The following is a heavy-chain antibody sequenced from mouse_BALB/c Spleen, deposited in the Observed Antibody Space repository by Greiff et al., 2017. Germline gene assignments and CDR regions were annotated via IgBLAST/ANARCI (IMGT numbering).Heavy chain of an antibody. CDR1: GYTFTSYW. V-gene: IGHV1-69*02. CDR3: ARREYGNYDAMDY. CDR2: IDPSDSET. D-gene: IGHD2-10*02. J-gene: IGHJ4*01. Sequence: VQLQQPGAELVKPGAPVKLSCKASGYTFTSYWMNWVKQRPGRGLEWIGRIDPSDSETHYNQKFKDKATRTVDKSSSTAYIQLSSLTSEDSAVYYCARREYGNYDAMDYWGQGTSVTVSS.